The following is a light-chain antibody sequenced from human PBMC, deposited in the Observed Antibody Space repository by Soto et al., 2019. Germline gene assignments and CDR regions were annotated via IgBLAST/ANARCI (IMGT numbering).Light chain of an antibody. CDR1: SSNIGTNY. Sequence: HSVLTQPPSVSAAPGQKVTISCSGSSSNIGTNYVSWYQQLPGTAPKFLIYDNNERPSGIPDRFSGSKSGTSATLGITGLQTGDEADYYCGAWDSSLSVVVFGGGTKLTVL. V-gene: IGLV1-51*01. CDR2: DNN. J-gene: IGLJ2*01. CDR3: GAWDSSLSVVV.